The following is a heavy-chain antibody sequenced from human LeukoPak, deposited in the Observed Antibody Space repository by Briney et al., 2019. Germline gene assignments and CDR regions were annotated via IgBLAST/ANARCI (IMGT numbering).Heavy chain of an antibody. J-gene: IGHJ4*02. CDR1: GGSFSGYD. Sequence: PSETLSLTCAVYGGSFSGYDWTWIRQPPGKGLEWIGEINHSGSTKYNPSLKSRVTMSVDTSKNQFSLKLSSVTAADTAVYYCAKEFRAGWSFDYWGQGTLVTVSS. CDR2: INHSGST. D-gene: IGHD5-24*01. CDR3: AKEFRAGWSFDY. V-gene: IGHV4-34*01.